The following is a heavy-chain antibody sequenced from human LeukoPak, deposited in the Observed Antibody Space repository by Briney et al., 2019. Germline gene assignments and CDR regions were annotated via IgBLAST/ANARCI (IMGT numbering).Heavy chain of an antibody. CDR2: ISGSGGST. CDR1: GFTFSSYV. D-gene: IGHD1-26*01. Sequence: GGSLRLSCAASGFTFSSYVMSWVRQAPGKGLEWVSAISGSGGSTYYADSVKGRFTISRDNSKNTLYLQMNSLRAEDTAVYYCAQDLILGASNFDYWGQGTLVTVSS. J-gene: IGHJ4*02. CDR3: AQDLILGASNFDY. V-gene: IGHV3-23*01.